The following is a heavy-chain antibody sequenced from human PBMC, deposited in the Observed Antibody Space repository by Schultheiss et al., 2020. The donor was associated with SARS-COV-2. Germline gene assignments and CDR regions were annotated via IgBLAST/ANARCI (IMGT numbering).Heavy chain of an antibody. CDR3: ARSYDSSGYYYPADAFDI. Sequence: SETLSLTCTVSGGSISSSSFFWGWIRQPPGKGLEWIGSISYSGSTYYNPSLKSRVTISVDTSRNQFSLKLSSVTAADTAVYYCARSYDSSGYYYPADAFDIWGQGTMVTVSS. CDR2: ISYSGST. J-gene: IGHJ3*02. D-gene: IGHD3-22*01. V-gene: IGHV4-39*01. CDR1: GGSISSSSFF.